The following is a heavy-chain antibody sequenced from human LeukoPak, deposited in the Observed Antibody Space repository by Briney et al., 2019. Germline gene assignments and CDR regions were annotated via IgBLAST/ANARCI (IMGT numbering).Heavy chain of an antibody. CDR2: ISGSGDSA. CDR1: GIIFSTYG. V-gene: IGHV3-23*01. D-gene: IGHD3-10*01. CDR3: AKDHSWYSGSGPSYDY. J-gene: IGHJ4*02. Sequence: PGGTLRLSCAASGIIFSTYGMSWVRQAPGKGLEWVSAISGSGDSAYYADSVKGRFTISRDNSKSTLYLQMSSLRAEDTAIYYCAKDHSWYSGSGPSYDYWGQGTLVTVSS.